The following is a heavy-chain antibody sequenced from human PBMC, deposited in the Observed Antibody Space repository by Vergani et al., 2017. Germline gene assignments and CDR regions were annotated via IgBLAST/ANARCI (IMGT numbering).Heavy chain of an antibody. CDR3: ARQGKSSYWYFDL. D-gene: IGHD6-19*01. V-gene: IGHV5-51*01. Sequence: EVQMVESGGGLVKPGESLKISCKGSGYSFTSYWIGWVRQMPGKGLEWMGIIYPGDSDTRYSPSFQGQVTISADKSISTAYLQWSSLKASDTAMYYCARQGKSSYWYFDLWGRGTLVTVSS. CDR2: IYPGDSDT. J-gene: IGHJ2*01. CDR1: GYSFTSYW.